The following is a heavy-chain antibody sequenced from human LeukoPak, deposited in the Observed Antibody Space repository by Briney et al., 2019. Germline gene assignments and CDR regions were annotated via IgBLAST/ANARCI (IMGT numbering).Heavy chain of an antibody. J-gene: IGHJ4*02. V-gene: IGHV3-23*01. Sequence: GGSLRLSCAASGFPFSSYAMSWVRQAPGKGLEWVSAISGSGGSTYYADSVKGRFTISRDNSKNTLYLQMSNLRAEDTAMYYCVREIGRPKTFYFDSWGRGTLVIVSS. CDR2: ISGSGGST. CDR3: VREIGRPKTFYFDS. CDR1: GFPFSSYA.